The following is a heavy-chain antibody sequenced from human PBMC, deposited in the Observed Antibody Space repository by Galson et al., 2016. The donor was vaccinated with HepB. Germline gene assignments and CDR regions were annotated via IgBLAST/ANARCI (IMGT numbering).Heavy chain of an antibody. V-gene: IGHV3-48*03. D-gene: IGHD3-3*01. CDR2: ISGSGNNK. Sequence: SLRLSCAASGFTFTYYEMNWVRQAPGMGLEWVSYISGSGNNKYYADSVRGRFTVSRANARNSVYLLMNSLRAEDTAIYYCARDIRSDLRSVLRPMAGLVVFYGLDVWGQGTTVTVSS. CDR1: GFTFTYYE. J-gene: IGHJ6*02. CDR3: ARDIRSDLRSVLRPMAGLVVFYGLDV.